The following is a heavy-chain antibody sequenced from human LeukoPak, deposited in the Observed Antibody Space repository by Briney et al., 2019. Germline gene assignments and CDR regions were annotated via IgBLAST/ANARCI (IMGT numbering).Heavy chain of an antibody. CDR2: IYTSGST. J-gene: IGHJ3*02. Sequence: PSETLSLTCTVSGGSISSGSYYWSWIRQPGGKGLEWIGRIYTSGSTNYNPSLKSRVTISVDTSKNQFSLKLSSVTAADTAVSYCARSFGVVPDAFDIWGQGTMVTVS. CDR1: GGSISSGSYY. CDR3: ARSFGVVPDAFDI. V-gene: IGHV4-61*02. D-gene: IGHD3-3*01.